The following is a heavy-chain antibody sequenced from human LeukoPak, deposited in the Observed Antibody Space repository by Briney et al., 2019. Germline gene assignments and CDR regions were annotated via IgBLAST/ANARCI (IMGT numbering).Heavy chain of an antibody. V-gene: IGHV3-23*01. CDR2: ISCSGGST. CDR3: AKSSSSWDLSDAFDI. CDR1: GFTFSSYA. Sequence: PGGSLRLSCAASGFTFSSYAMSWVRQAPGKGLEWVSAISCSGGSTYYADSVKGRFTISRDNSKNTLYLQMNSLRAEDTAVYYCAKSSSSWDLSDAFDIWGQGTMVTVSS. J-gene: IGHJ3*02. D-gene: IGHD6-13*01.